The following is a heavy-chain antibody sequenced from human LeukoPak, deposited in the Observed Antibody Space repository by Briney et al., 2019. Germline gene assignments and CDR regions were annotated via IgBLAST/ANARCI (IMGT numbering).Heavy chain of an antibody. CDR3: ATERIAARPDY. Sequence: ASVKVSCKASGYTFTSYAVHWVRQAPGQRLEWMGWINAGNGNTKYSQKFQGRVTITRDTSASTAYMELSSLRSEDTAVYYCATERIAARPDYWGQGTLVTVSS. V-gene: IGHV1-3*01. D-gene: IGHD6-6*01. CDR2: INAGNGNT. CDR1: GYTFTSYA. J-gene: IGHJ4*02.